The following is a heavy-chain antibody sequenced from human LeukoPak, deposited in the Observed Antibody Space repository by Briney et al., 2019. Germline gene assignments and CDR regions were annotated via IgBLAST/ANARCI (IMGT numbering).Heavy chain of an antibody. J-gene: IGHJ4*02. D-gene: IGHD3-22*01. V-gene: IGHV4-39*07. CDR2: IYYSGST. CDR1: GGSISSSSYY. Sequence: SETLSLTCTVSGGSISSSSYYWGWIRQPPGKGLEWIGSIYYSGSTYYNPSLKSRVTISVDTSKNQFSLKLSFVTAADTAVYYCVLGYYDSSGYSYYFDYWGQGTLVTVSS. CDR3: VLGYYDSSGYSYYFDY.